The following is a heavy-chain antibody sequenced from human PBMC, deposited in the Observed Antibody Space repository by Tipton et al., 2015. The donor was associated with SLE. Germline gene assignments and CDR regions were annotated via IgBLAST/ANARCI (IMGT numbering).Heavy chain of an antibody. Sequence: TLSLTCTVSGASISPYYWNWIRQPPGKGLEWIGRIHTSGNINYNPSPKSRVSISVDMSKNQVSLKLSSVTAADTALYYCARHFSGSYSFDYWGQGKLVTVSS. D-gene: IGHD1-26*01. CDR3: ARHFSGSYSFDY. V-gene: IGHV4-4*07. J-gene: IGHJ4*02. CDR1: GASISPYY. CDR2: IHTSGNI.